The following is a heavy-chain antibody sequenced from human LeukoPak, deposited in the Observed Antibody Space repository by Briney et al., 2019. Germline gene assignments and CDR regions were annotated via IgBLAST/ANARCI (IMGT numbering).Heavy chain of an antibody. D-gene: IGHD3-22*01. Sequence: PGGSLRLSCAASGFTFSSYWMNWARQAPGKGLEWVASINHNGNVNYYVDSVKGRFTISRDNAKNSLYLQVSNLRAEDTAVYYCARTRLRYYDSSGYYDYWGQGTLVTVSS. CDR2: INHNGNVN. V-gene: IGHV3-7*03. CDR3: ARTRLRYYDSSGYYDY. J-gene: IGHJ4*02. CDR1: GFTFSSYW.